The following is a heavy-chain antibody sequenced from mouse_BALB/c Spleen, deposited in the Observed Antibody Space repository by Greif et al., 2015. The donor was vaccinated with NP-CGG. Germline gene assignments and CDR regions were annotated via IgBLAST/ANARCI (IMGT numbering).Heavy chain of an antibody. V-gene: IGHV7-3*02. CDR3: ARDIDTRGYFDV. CDR1: GFTFTDYY. J-gene: IGHJ1*01. Sequence: DVQLQESGGGLVQPGGSLRLSCATSGFTFTDYYMSWVRQPPGKALEWLGFIRNKANGYTTEYSASVKGRFTISRDNSQSILYLQMNTLRAEDSATYYCARDIDTRGYFDVWGAGTTVTVSS. CDR2: IRNKANGYTT.